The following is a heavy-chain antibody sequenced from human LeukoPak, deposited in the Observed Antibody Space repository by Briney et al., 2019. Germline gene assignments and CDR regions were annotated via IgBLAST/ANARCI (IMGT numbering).Heavy chain of an antibody. D-gene: IGHD6-13*01. V-gene: IGHV3-30-3*01. CDR1: GFTFSTYA. J-gene: IGHJ6*02. CDR2: ISYDGSNK. Sequence: GGSLRLSCAASGFTFSTYAMHWVRQAPGKGLEWVALISYDGSNKYYADSVKGRFTISRDNSKNTLYLQMSSLRAEDTALYYCARGQPPSYYDMDVWGQGTTVTVSS. CDR3: ARGQPPSYYDMDV.